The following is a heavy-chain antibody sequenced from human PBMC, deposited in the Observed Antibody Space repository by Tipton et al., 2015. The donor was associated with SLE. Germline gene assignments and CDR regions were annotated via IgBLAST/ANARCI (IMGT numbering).Heavy chain of an antibody. V-gene: IGHV4-59*11. D-gene: IGHD3-16*02. CDR3: ARDGESVGGVIPYY. CDR1: GASISRHY. CDR2: IFHSGGT. Sequence: TLSLTCTVSGASISRHYWTWIRQPPGKGLEWIGDIFHSGGTNYNPSLKSRVTISVDTSKNQFSLKLSSVTAADTAVYYCARDGESVGGVIPYYWGQGTLVTVSS. J-gene: IGHJ4*02.